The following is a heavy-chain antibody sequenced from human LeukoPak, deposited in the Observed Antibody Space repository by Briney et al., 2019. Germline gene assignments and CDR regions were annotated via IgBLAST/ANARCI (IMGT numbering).Heavy chain of an antibody. CDR2: ISWDGRRA. J-gene: IGHJ4*02. CDR3: ARDSYSKNDY. V-gene: IGHV3-43*01. D-gene: IGHD4-11*01. CDR1: GFPFDDYN. Sequence: GGSLRLSCAASGFPFDDYNMHWVRQAPGKGLEWVSLISWDGRRADYADSVKGRFTISRDSSKKSLYLQMNSLRAEDTAVYFCARDSYSKNDYWGQGTLVTVSS.